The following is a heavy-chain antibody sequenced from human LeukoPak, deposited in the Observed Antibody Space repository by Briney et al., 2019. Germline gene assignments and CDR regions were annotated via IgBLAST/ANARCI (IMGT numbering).Heavy chain of an antibody. CDR2: IYPGNSNT. V-gene: IGHV5-51*01. CDR1: GYSFTNHW. CDR3: ARLGDWNDYYY. D-gene: IGHD1-1*01. J-gene: IGHJ4*02. Sequence: GESLKISCKGSGYSFTNHWIGWVRQMPGKGLEWMGIIYPGNSNTRYSPSFQGQVTISADKSITTAYLQWSSLKASDTAMYYCARLGDWNDYYYWGQGTLVTVSS.